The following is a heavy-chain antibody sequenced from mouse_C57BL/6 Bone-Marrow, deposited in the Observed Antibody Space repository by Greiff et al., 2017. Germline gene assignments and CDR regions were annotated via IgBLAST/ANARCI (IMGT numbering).Heavy chain of an antibody. CDR1: GYTFTSYW. CDR3: ARRTHYAPYAMGY. J-gene: IGHJ4*01. Sequence: QVQLQQPGAELVKPGASVKMSCKASGYTFTSYWITWVKQRPGQGLEWIGDIYPGSGSTNYNEKFKSKATLTVDTSSSTAYMQLSSLTSEDSAVYYCARRTHYAPYAMGYWGQGTSVTVAS. CDR2: IYPGSGST. D-gene: IGHD1-1*02. V-gene: IGHV1-55*01.